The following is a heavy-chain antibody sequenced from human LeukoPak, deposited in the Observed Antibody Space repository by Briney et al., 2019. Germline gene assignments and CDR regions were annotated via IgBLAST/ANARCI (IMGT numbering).Heavy chain of an antibody. CDR2: ISTSSNYI. D-gene: IGHD2-15*01. J-gene: IGHJ3*02. V-gene: IGHV3-21*01. CDR3: ARDAGYCSGGSCFWDAFDI. CDR1: GFTFSSYS. Sequence: GGSLRLSCAASGFTFSSYSMNWVRQAPGKGLEWVSSISTSSNYIYYADSVKGRFTISRDNAKNSLYLQMNSLRAEDTAMYYCARDAGYCSGGSCFWDAFDIWGQGTMATVSS.